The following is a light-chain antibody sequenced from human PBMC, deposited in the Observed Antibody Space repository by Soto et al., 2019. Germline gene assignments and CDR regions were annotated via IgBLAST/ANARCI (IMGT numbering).Light chain of an antibody. Sequence: EIVLTQSRGTLSLSPGERATLSCRASQTITNNYLAWYQQKPGQAPRLLIDDASRRATGIPDRFSGSGSGTDFTLTISRLEPEDFAVYYCQQCSTASLTFGGGTKVEIK. J-gene: IGKJ4*01. CDR1: QTITNNY. CDR2: DAS. CDR3: QQCSTASLT. V-gene: IGKV3-20*01.